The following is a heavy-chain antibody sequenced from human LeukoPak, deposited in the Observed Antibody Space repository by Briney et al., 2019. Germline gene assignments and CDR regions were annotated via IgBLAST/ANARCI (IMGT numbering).Heavy chain of an antibody. CDR3: ARDGGLGSPLGGHFYYGMDV. CDR1: GFTVSGLC. CDR2: LYNGDNT. J-gene: IGHJ6*02. V-gene: IGHV3-66*01. D-gene: IGHD3-10*01. Sequence: PGGSLRLSCAASGFTVSGLCMSWVRQAPGKGLEWVAFLYNGDNTYYADSVKDRFTISRDNSKNTVYLQMNNLRIEDTAVYYCARDGGLGSPLGGHFYYGMDVWGQGTTVTVSS.